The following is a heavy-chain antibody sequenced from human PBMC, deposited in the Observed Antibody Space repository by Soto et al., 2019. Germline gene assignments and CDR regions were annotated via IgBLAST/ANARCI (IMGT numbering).Heavy chain of an antibody. Sequence: VQLVESGGGLVQPGGSLRLSCAASGFTFNSYSMNWVRQAPGKGLEWVSYISTSSSLIYYADSVKGRFTISRDNAKNSLFLQMISLRAEDTAVYYCARASSSNSGLGYWGQGTLVTVSS. CDR3: ARASSSNSGLGY. J-gene: IGHJ4*02. CDR2: ISTSSSLI. D-gene: IGHD4-4*01. CDR1: GFTFNSYS. V-gene: IGHV3-48*01.